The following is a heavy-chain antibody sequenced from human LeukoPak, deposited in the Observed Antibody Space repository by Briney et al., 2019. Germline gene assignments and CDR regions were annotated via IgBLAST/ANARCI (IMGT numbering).Heavy chain of an antibody. V-gene: IGHV3-7*01. Sequence: PGGSLRLSCVGSGFSFRTYWMNWVRQAPGQGLEWVANIKQDGSETFYLDSVKGRFTISRDNAKNSLYLQMNSLRAEDTAVYYCAKADSWYESVMDYWGQGTPLTVSS. J-gene: IGHJ4*02. CDR2: IKQDGSET. D-gene: IGHD6-13*01. CDR1: GFSFRTYW. CDR3: AKADSWYESVMDY.